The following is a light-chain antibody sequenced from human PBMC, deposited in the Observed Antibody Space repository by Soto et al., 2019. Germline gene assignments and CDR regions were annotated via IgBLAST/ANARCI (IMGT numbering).Light chain of an antibody. Sequence: DIQMPLSPSSVSASVGDSFTITCRASQGISSWLAWYQQRPGKAPKLLIYAAPSLESGVPSRFSGTGSGTEFTLTISSLQPEDFATYYCLQHNSYPPTFGQGTRLE. V-gene: IGKV1-12*01. CDR2: AAP. CDR1: QGISSW. CDR3: LQHNSYPPT. J-gene: IGKJ5*01.